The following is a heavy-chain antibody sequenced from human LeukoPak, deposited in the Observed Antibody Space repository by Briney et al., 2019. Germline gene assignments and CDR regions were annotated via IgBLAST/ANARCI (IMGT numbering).Heavy chain of an antibody. CDR2: IIPIFGTA. CDR3: ARLQYGLLWFGEPDAGTFDI. CDR1: GGTFSSYA. Sequence: ASVKVSCKASGGTFSSYAISWVRQAPGQGLEWMGGIIPIFGTANYAQKFQGRVTITTDESTSTAYMELSSLRSEDTAVYYCARLQYGLLWFGEPDAGTFDIWGQGTMVTVSS. J-gene: IGHJ3*02. D-gene: IGHD3-10*01. V-gene: IGHV1-69*05.